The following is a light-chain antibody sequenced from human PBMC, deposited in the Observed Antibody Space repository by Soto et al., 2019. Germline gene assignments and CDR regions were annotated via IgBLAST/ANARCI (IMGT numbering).Light chain of an antibody. CDR2: GAS. J-gene: IGKJ2*01. CDR3: QQYGSTPRVT. V-gene: IGKV3-20*01. CDR1: QSVSISH. Sequence: EIVLTQSPGTLSLSPGERATLSCSASQSVSISHLAWYQQKPGQAPRLLIYGASIRATGIPDRFSGSGSGTDFTLTISTLEPEDFAVYYCQQYGSTPRVTFGQGTKLEIK.